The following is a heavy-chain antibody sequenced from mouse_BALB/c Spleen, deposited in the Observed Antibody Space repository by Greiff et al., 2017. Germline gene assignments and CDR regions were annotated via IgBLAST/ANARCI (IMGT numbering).Heavy chain of an antibody. Sequence: ESGPGLVKPSQSLSLTCSVTGYSITSGYYWNWIRQFPGNKLEWMGYISYDGSNNYNPSLKNRISITRDTSKNQFFLKLNSVTTEDTATYYCAAGITTVVAYYYAMDYWGQGTSVTVSS. CDR3: AAGITTVVAYYYAMDY. CDR2: ISYDGSN. V-gene: IGHV3-6*02. D-gene: IGHD1-1*01. J-gene: IGHJ4*01. CDR1: GYSITSGYY.